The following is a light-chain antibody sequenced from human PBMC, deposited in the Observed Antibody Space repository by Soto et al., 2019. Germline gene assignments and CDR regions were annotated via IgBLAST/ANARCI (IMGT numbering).Light chain of an antibody. V-gene: IGKV3-15*01. CDR3: QQYNKWPWT. CDR1: QSVNSN. J-gene: IGKJ1*01. CDR2: GAS. Sequence: EIVMTQSPVTLSLSPGERAILFCRASQSVNSNLAWYQQAPGQSPRLLIHGASTRATGLPARFSGSGAGTEFILTLSSLQSEDFAVYFCQQYNKWPWTFGQGTKVEAK.